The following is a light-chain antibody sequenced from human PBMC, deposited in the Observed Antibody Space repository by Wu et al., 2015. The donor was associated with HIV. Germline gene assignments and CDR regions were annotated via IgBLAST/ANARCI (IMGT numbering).Light chain of an antibody. V-gene: IGKV1-5*03. CDR2: KAS. J-gene: IGKJ3*01. Sequence: DIQMTQSPSTLSASVGDRVTITCRASQSIRSWLAWYQRKPGKAPKFLIYKASSLEMGSHQGSAAVDLGQNSLSQSAACSLMILQLITVQQTXINRTSTFG. CDR1: QSIRSW. CDR3: QQTXINRTST.